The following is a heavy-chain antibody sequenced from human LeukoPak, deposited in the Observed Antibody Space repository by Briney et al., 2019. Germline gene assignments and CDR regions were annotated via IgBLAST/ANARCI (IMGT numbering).Heavy chain of an antibody. CDR1: GGSISSYY. V-gene: IGHV4-59*12. Sequence: SETLSLTCTVSGGSISSYYWSWIRQPPGKGLEWIGYIYYSGSTYYNPSLKSRVTISVDTSKNQFSLKLSSVTAADTAVYYCARATYYYDSSGYYLFDYWGQGTLVTVSS. J-gene: IGHJ4*02. CDR3: ARATYYYDSSGYYLFDY. CDR2: IYYSGST. D-gene: IGHD3-22*01.